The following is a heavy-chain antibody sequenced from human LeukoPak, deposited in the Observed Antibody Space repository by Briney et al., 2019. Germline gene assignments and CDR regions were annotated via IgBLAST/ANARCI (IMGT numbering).Heavy chain of an antibody. V-gene: IGHV3-48*02. D-gene: IGHD1-14*01. Sequence: PGGSLRLSCAASGFTFTSYSMNWVRQAPGKGLEWISYISSSSSTIYYAHSVKGRFTISRDNAKNSLDLQMNSLRDEDTAVYYCARDGNPFDYWGQGTLVTVSS. J-gene: IGHJ4*02. CDR3: ARDGNPFDY. CDR1: GFTFTSYS. CDR2: ISSSSSTI.